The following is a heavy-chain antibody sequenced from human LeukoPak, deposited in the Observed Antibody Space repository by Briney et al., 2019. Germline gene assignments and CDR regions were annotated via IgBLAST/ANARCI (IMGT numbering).Heavy chain of an antibody. V-gene: IGHV3-7*01. Sequence: PGGSLRLSCEASGFTFSSYWMSWVRQAPGKGLEWVANIKQDGSEKYYVDSVKGRFTISRDNAKNSLYLQMNSLRAEDTAVYYCARDSTSRLRSRGWFDPWGQGTLVTVSS. CDR2: IKQDGSEK. D-gene: IGHD4-17*01. CDR3: ARDSTSRLRSRGWFDP. J-gene: IGHJ5*02. CDR1: GFTFSSYW.